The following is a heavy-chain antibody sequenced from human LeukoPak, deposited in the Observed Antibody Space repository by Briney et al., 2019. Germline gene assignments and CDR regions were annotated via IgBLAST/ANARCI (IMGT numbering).Heavy chain of an antibody. V-gene: IGHV1-46*01. CDR2: INPSGGST. CDR1: GGTFSSYA. CDR3: ARRLVTLDY. D-gene: IGHD4-23*01. J-gene: IGHJ4*02. Sequence: AASVKVSCKASGGTFSSYAISWVRQAPGQGLEWMGIINPSGGSTSYAQKFQGRVTMTRDTSTSTVYMELSSLRSEDTAVYYCARRLVTLDYWGQGTLVTVSS.